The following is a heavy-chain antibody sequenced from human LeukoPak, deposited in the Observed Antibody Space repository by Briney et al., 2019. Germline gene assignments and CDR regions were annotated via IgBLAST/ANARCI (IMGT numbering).Heavy chain of an antibody. D-gene: IGHD2-2*01. CDR1: GGSISSYY. CDR3: ARSLSTYYYYDMDV. Sequence: SETLSLTCTVSGGSISSYYWSWIRQPPGKGLEWIGYIYYSGSTNYNPSLKSRVTISVDTSKNQFSLKLSSVTAADTAVYYCARSLSTYYYYDMDVWGQGTTVTVSS. CDR2: IYYSGST. V-gene: IGHV4-59*08. J-gene: IGHJ6*02.